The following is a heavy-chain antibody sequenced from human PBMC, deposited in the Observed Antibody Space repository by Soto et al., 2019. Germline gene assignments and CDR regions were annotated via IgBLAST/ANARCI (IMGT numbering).Heavy chain of an antibody. D-gene: IGHD2-21*01. J-gene: IGHJ4*02. Sequence: QVQLVESGGGVVQPGRSLRLSCAASGFTFSSYGMHWVRQAPGKGLEWVAVIWYDGSNKYYAESVRGRFTISRDNSKHNLYREMNRMIAADTAVYDCAREGKYIVDISRPYYFASRGQGNLVTVSS. CDR2: IWYDGSNK. CDR3: AREGKYIVDISRPYYFAS. CDR1: GFTFSSYG. V-gene: IGHV3-33*01.